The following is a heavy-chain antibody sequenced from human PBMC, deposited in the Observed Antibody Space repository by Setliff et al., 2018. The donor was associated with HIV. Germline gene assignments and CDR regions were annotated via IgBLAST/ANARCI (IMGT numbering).Heavy chain of an antibody. CDR1: GYTFTRCF. Sequence: ASVKVSCKASGYTFTRCFMHCVRQAPGQGLEWLGMINPSGGSTWYAQKFQGRVTMTGDTSTNTLYMELSSLRSEDTAVYYCAFAGRGYSSGWYQAFDIWGQGTMVTVSS. J-gene: IGHJ3*02. V-gene: IGHV1-46*03. CDR2: INPSGGST. CDR3: AFAGRGYSSGWYQAFDI. D-gene: IGHD6-19*01.